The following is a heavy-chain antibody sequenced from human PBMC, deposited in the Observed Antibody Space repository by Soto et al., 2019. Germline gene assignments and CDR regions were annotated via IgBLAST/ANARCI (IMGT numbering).Heavy chain of an antibody. CDR3: ATKVFGTTYFAN. V-gene: IGHV3-48*03. D-gene: IGHD1-7*01. CDR2: IRGGGSPI. Sequence: GGSLRLSCAASGFTFSTYEMNWVRQAPGKGLEWISYIRGGGSPIYYAESVNGRFTVSRDDAKRSLYLQMSSLRVEDTAVYYCATKVFGTTYFANWGQGTLVTVSS. CDR1: GFTFSTYE. J-gene: IGHJ4*02.